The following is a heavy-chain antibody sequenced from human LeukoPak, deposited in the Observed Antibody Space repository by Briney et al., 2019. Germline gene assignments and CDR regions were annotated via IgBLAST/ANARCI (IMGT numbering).Heavy chain of an antibody. CDR1: GYSFTSYW. V-gene: IGHV5-10-1*01. CDR2: IDPSDSYT. Sequence: EESLKISCKGSGYSFTSYWINWVRQMPGKGLEWMGRIDPSDSYTNYSPSFQGHVTISADKSISTAYLQWSSLKASDTAMYYCARHDRTGEYQLSQGMDVWGKGTTVTVSS. D-gene: IGHD2-2*01. J-gene: IGHJ6*04. CDR3: ARHDRTGEYQLSQGMDV.